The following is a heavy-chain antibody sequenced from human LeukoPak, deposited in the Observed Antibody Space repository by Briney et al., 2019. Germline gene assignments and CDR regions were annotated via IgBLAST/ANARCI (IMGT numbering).Heavy chain of an antibody. Sequence: QPGGSLRLSCAASGFTFSSYAMSWVRQAPGKGLEWVSAIRGSGDRTHYADSVKGRFTISRDNSKSTLLLQMNSLRAEDTAVYYCAKVRWDNSGWYYLDSWGQGTLVTVSS. J-gene: IGHJ4*02. CDR1: GFTFSSYA. V-gene: IGHV3-23*01. D-gene: IGHD6-19*01. CDR3: AKVRWDNSGWYYLDS. CDR2: IRGSGDRT.